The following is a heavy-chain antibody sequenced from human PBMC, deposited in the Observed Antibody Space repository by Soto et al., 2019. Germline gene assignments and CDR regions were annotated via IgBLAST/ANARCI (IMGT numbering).Heavy chain of an antibody. D-gene: IGHD1-26*01. CDR1: GFTFNTHW. V-gene: IGHV3-74*01. Sequence: EVQLVESGGGLILPGGSLRLSCAASGFTFNTHWMHWVHQAPGKVLVWVSRINSDGSITDYADSVKGRFSISRDNPRNTLYLQMNSLSPEDTAVYYCARAMTSVGAAAKGDFWGQGTLVTVSS. CDR3: ARAMTSVGAAAKGDF. CDR2: INSDGSIT. J-gene: IGHJ4*02.